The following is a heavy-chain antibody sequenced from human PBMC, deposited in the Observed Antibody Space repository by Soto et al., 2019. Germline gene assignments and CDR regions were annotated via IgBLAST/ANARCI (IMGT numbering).Heavy chain of an antibody. J-gene: IGHJ6*02. CDR1: GGSISSYY. Sequence: PSETLSLTCTVSGGSISSYYWSWIRQPAGKGLEWIGRIYTSGSTNYNPSLKSRVTMSVDTSKNQFSLKLSSVTAADTAVYYCARGAENYYGSGSYYYYYYGMDVWGQGTTVTVSS. D-gene: IGHD3-10*01. CDR3: ARGAENYYGSGSYYYYYYGMDV. CDR2: IYTSGST. V-gene: IGHV4-4*07.